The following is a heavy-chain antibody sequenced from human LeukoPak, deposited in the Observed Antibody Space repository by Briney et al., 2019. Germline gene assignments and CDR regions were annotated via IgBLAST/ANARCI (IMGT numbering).Heavy chain of an antibody. D-gene: IGHD6-13*01. Sequence: PSETLSLTCNVSGGSISSGDYYWSWIRQPPGKGLEWIGYIYYSGNTHYNPSLKSRVTISVDTSKNQFSLKLSSVTAADTAVYYCAGISHSSWYRVDAFDIWGQGTMVTVSS. CDR1: GGSISSGDYY. J-gene: IGHJ3*02. V-gene: IGHV4-61*08. CDR3: AGISHSSWYRVDAFDI. CDR2: IYYSGNT.